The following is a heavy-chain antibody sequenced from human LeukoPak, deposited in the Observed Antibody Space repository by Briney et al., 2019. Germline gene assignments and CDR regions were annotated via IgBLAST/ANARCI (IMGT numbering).Heavy chain of an antibody. CDR3: ASEYGTITMVRGVINY. V-gene: IGHV4-39*01. CDR1: GGSISSSSYY. J-gene: IGHJ4*02. CDR2: IYYSGST. Sequence: PSETLSLTCTVSGGSISSSSYYWGWIRQPPGKGLEWIGSIYYSGSTYHNPSLKSRVTISVDTSKNQFSLKLSSVTAADTAVYYCASEYGTITMVRGVINYWGQGALVTVSS. D-gene: IGHD3-10*01.